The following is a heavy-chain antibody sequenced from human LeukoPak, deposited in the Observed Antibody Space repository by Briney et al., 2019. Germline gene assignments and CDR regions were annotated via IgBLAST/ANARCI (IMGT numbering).Heavy chain of an antibody. Sequence: PGGSLRLSCIGSGFNFTYYAIYWVRQAPGKGLEWVAVVSYDGNDGYYADSVRGGFSISRDNYQNTLTLQMTHLSFDDTAIHYCPKLAWNDGSYYFYYWGPGTLFTLSS. CDR1: GFNFTYYA. CDR2: VSYDGNDG. J-gene: IGHJ4*01. CDR3: PKLAWNDGSYYFYY. V-gene: IGHV3-30*18. D-gene: IGHD1-1*01.